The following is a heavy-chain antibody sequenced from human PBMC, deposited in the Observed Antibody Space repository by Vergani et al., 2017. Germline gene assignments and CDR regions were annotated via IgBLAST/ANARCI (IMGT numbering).Heavy chain of an antibody. Sequence: QVQLQESGPGLVKPSETLSLTCTVSGGSISSYYWSWIRQPPGKGLEWIGYIYYSGSTNYNPSLKSRVTISVDTTKNQFSLKLSSETAADTAVYYCAGRGSGWGLLFDPWGQGTLVTVSS. J-gene: IGHJ5*02. CDR2: IYYSGST. CDR1: GGSISSYY. V-gene: IGHV4-59*01. CDR3: AGRGSGWGLLFDP. D-gene: IGHD6-19*01.